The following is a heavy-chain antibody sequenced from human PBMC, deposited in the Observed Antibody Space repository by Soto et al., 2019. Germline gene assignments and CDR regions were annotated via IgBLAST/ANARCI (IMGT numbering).Heavy chain of an antibody. Sequence: ASVKVSCKASGYTFTSYAMHWVRQAPGQRLEWMGWINAGNGNTKYSQKFQGRVTITRDTSASTAYMELSSLRSEDTAVYYCARSNAYGNYVTWFDPCGQGALVTVSS. CDR1: GYTFTSYA. J-gene: IGHJ5*02. D-gene: IGHD3-16*01. CDR3: ARSNAYGNYVTWFDP. CDR2: INAGNGNT. V-gene: IGHV1-3*01.